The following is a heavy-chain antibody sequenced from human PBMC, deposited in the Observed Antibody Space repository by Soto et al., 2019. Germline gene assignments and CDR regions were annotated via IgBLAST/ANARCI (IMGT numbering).Heavy chain of an antibody. J-gene: IGHJ3*02. Sequence: QVQLVESGGGLVQPGGSLRLSCAASGFTFSDYYMGWIRQAPGKGLEWVANITRSGSRIYSADSVKGRFTISRDNTKNSLYLQMNSLRAEDTALYSCARALGLGGAFDIWGQGTTVTVSS. CDR3: ARALGLGGAFDI. V-gene: IGHV3-11*01. CDR1: GFTFSDYY. D-gene: IGHD7-27*01. CDR2: ITRSGSRI.